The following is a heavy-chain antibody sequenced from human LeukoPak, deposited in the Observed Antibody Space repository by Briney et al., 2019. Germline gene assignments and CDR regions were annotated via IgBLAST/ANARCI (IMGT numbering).Heavy chain of an antibody. CDR3: ARDLSSGWYWGSFDY. J-gene: IGHJ4*02. CDR1: GFTFSSYA. CDR2: ISHDGSNK. V-gene: IGHV3-30-3*01. Sequence: GGSLRLSCAASGFTFSSYAMHWVRQAPGKGLEWVAVISHDGSNKYYADSVKGRFTISRDNSKNMLYLQMNSLRAEDTAVYYCARDLSSGWYWGSFDYWGQGTLVTVSS. D-gene: IGHD6-19*01.